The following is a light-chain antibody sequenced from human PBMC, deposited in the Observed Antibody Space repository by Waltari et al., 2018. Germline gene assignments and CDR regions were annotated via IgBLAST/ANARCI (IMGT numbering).Light chain of an antibody. CDR2: DVS. CDR1: SSDDGGYNY. J-gene: IGLJ1*01. V-gene: IGLV2-14*01. Sequence: QSALTQPASVSGSPGQSITLPCTGTSSDDGGYNYISWYQQHPGKAPKLMIYDVSNRPSGVSNRFSGSKSGNTASLTISGLQAEDEADYYCSSYTSSSRYVFGTGTKVTVL. CDR3: SSYTSSSRYV.